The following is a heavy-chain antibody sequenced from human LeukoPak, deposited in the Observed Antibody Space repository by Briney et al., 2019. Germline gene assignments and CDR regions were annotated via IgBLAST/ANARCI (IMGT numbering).Heavy chain of an antibody. CDR3: ARGGKYTSLSFDY. D-gene: IGHD3-16*01. Sequence: SETLSLTCTVSGGSISSYYWSWIRQPPGKGLEWIGYIYYSGSTNYNPSLKSRVTISVDTSKNQFSLKLSSVTAADTAVYYCARGGKYTSLSFDYWGQGTLVTVSS. CDR2: IYYSGST. CDR1: GGSISSYY. V-gene: IGHV4-59*01. J-gene: IGHJ4*02.